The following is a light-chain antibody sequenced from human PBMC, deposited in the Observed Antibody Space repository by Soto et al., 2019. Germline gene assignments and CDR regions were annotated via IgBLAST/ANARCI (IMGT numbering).Light chain of an antibody. CDR3: QERNRWPRGT. V-gene: IGKV3-11*01. J-gene: IGKJ4*01. Sequence: EVVLTQSPATLPLSPGESATLSCRASQSVSVNFAWYQQTPGQAPRPLIYSASDRAPGIPARFSGRGSGTYFTLTISSLEPEDFAVYYCQERNRWPRGTFGGGTKVDIK. CDR1: QSVSVN. CDR2: SAS.